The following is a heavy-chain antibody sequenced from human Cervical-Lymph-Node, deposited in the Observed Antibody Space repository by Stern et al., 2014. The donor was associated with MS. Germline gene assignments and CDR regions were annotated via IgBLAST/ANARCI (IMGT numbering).Heavy chain of an antibody. J-gene: IGHJ6*02. D-gene: IGHD3-3*01. CDR2: INPNTGGT. V-gene: IGHV1-2*02. CDR1: GYILTGYY. Sequence: QVQLVESGAEVKKPGASVKVSCKTSGYILTGYYIHWVRQAPGQGLEWMAWINPNTGGTKYAQKVQGRVTMSRDTSISTAYVELSSLTSDDTAVYYCARDQRGITIFGVVTDYYYLGMDVWGQGTTVTVSS. CDR3: ARDQRGITIFGVVTDYYYLGMDV.